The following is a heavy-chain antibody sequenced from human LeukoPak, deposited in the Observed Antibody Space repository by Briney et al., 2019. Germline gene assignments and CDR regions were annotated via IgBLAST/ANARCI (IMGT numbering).Heavy chain of an antibody. J-gene: IGHJ4*02. D-gene: IGHD6-19*01. CDR1: GFIFNNYA. CDR2: ISWSSGTI. Sequence: GGSLRLSCAGSGFIFNNYAMHWVRQPPGKGLEWVSGISWSSGTIDYADSVRGRLTISRDNAKNSLYPQMDSLRVEDTAFFYCAKDNRRHYTSGPNPDSLHWGQGALVTVSS. V-gene: IGHV3-9*01. CDR3: AKDNRRHYTSGPNPDSLH.